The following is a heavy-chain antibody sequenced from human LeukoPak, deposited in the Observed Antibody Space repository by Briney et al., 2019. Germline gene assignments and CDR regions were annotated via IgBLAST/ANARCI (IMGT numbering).Heavy chain of an antibody. CDR3: ARVPGDYDFWSGYSVGAFDI. D-gene: IGHD3-3*01. CDR2: IYSGGST. CDR1: GFTVSSNY. V-gene: IGHV3-66*01. J-gene: IGHJ3*02. Sequence: GGSLRLSCAASGFTVSSNYMSWVRQAPGKGLEGVSVIYSGGSTYYADSVKGRFTISRDNSKNTLYLQMNSPRAEDTAVYYCARVPGDYDFWSGYSVGAFDIWGQGTMVTVSS.